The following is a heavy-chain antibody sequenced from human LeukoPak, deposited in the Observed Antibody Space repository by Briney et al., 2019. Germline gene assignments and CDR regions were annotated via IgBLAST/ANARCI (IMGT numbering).Heavy chain of an antibody. Sequence: ASVKVSCKVSGYTLTELSMHWVRQAPGKGLEWMGGFDPEDGETIYAQKFQGRVTITADKSTSTAYMELSSLRSEDTAVYYCARELQAVAGTTRYFDYWGQGTLVTVSS. V-gene: IGHV1-24*01. J-gene: IGHJ4*02. CDR2: FDPEDGET. D-gene: IGHD6-19*01. CDR1: GYTLTELS. CDR3: ARELQAVAGTTRYFDY.